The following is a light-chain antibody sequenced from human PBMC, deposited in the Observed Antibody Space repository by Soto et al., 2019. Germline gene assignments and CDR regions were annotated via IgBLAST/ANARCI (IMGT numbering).Light chain of an antibody. Sequence: EIVLTQSPGTLSLSPGERATLSCRASQTVRTNYLAWFQHKPGQAPRLLIYAASSRATGIPDRFSGSGSGTDFTLTINRLEPDDFAVYFCQQYSDSPLTFGGGTKVEIK. CDR1: QTVRTNY. CDR3: QQYSDSPLT. CDR2: AAS. J-gene: IGKJ4*01. V-gene: IGKV3-20*01.